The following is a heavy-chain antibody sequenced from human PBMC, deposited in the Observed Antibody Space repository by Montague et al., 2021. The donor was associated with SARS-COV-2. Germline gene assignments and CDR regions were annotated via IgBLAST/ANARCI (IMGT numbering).Heavy chain of an antibody. Sequence: SETLSLTCTVSVGSISSNNCYWGWIRQPPGKALEWIGSIYYSGSTYYXPSLESRVTMSVDTSENQFSLKLSSVTAADTAVYYCARDGFYYDRSGPSNFDYWGQGTLVTVSS. CDR3: ARDGFYYDRSGPSNFDY. V-gene: IGHV4-39*07. J-gene: IGHJ4*02. D-gene: IGHD3-22*01. CDR2: IYYSGST. CDR1: VGSISSNNCY.